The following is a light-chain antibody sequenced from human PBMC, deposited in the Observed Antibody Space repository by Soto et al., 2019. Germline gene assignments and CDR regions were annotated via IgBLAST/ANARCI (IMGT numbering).Light chain of an antibody. CDR2: GAS. J-gene: IGKJ1*01. Sequence: EIVMTQSPAPLSVSPGERATLSCRASQSVSSNLAWYQQKPGQAPRLLIYGASTRATGIPARFSGSGSGTEFTLTISSLQSEDFAVYYCQQYNNWPITFGQGTKVDIK. CDR3: QQYNNWPIT. CDR1: QSVSSN. V-gene: IGKV3D-15*01.